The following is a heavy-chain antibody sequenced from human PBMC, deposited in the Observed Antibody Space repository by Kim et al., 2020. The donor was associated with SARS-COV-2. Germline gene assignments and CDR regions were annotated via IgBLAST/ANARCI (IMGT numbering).Heavy chain of an antibody. D-gene: IGHD3-9*01. J-gene: IGHJ6*02. V-gene: IGHV5-10-1*01. CDR3: ARGFQNYDILTGYLRHYYGMDV. CDR1: GYSFTSYW. CDR2: IDPSDSYT. Sequence: GESLKISCKGSGYSFTSYWISWVRQMPGKGLEWMGRIDPSDSYTNYSPSFQGHVTISADKSISTAYLQWSSLKASDTAMYYCARGFQNYDILTGYLRHYYGMDVWGQGTTVTVSS.